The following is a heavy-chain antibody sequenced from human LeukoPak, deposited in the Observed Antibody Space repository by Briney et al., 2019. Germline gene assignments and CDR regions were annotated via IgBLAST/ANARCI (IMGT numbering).Heavy chain of an antibody. V-gene: IGHV4-34*01. Sequence: NPSETLSLTCAVYGGSFSGYYWSWIRQPPGKGLEWIREINHSGSTNYNPSLKSRVTISVDTSKNQLSLKLSSVTAADTAVYYCARSFITMVRGAFDYWGQGTLVTVSS. CDR3: ARSFITMVRGAFDY. J-gene: IGHJ4*02. D-gene: IGHD3-10*01. CDR1: GGSFSGYY. CDR2: INHSGST.